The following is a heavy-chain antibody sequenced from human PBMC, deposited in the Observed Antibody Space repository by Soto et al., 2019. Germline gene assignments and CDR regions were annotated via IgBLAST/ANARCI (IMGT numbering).Heavy chain of an antibody. CDR1: AGSISSGGYY. Sequence: PSETLSLTCTVSAGSISSGGYYCSWVRQPPGNDPEYIGYVYYTGSTYYNPSLKSRVTISVDTSKNQFSLKLSSVTAAATAAYYCVRRVAVKPCYYFYYWGQGTLVTVYS. D-gene: IGHD6-19*01. CDR3: VRRVAVKPCYYFYY. V-gene: IGHV4-30-4*01. J-gene: IGHJ4*02. CDR2: VYYTGST.